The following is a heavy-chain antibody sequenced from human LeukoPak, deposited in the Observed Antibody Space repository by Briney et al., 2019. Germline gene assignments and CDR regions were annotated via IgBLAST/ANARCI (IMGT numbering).Heavy chain of an antibody. Sequence: GGSLRLSCAASGFTVSSNYMSWVRQAPGKGLEWVSVIYSGGSTYYADSVKGRFTISRDNSKNTLYLQMNSLRVEDTAVYYCAGAPTVLVGYCSSSSCQADYWGQGTLVTVSS. J-gene: IGHJ4*02. CDR3: AGAPTVLVGYCSSSSCQADY. D-gene: IGHD2-2*01. V-gene: IGHV3-53*01. CDR2: IYSGGST. CDR1: GFTVSSNY.